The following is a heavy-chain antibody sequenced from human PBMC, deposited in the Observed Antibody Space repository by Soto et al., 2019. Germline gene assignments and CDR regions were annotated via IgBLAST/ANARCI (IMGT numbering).Heavy chain of an antibody. D-gene: IGHD6-13*01. V-gene: IGHV3-23*01. CDR3: AKVGYSSSWYNEAFSYYYYMDV. CDR1: GFTFSSYA. Sequence: PGGSLRLSCAASGFTFSSYAMSWVRQAPGKGLEWVSAISGSGGSTYYADSVKGRFTISRDNSKNTLYLQMNSLRAEDTAVYYCAKVGYSSSWYNEAFSYYYYMDVWGKGTTVTVSS. J-gene: IGHJ6*03. CDR2: ISGSGGST.